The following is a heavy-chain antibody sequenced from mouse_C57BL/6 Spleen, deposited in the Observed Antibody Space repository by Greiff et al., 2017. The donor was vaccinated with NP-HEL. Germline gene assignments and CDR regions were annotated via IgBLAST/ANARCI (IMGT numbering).Heavy chain of an antibody. CDR2: IYPGSGNT. J-gene: IGHJ4*01. D-gene: IGHD3-1*01. V-gene: IGHV1-76*01. CDR3: ARSGYGPYYAMDY. Sequence: QVQLQQSGAELVRPGASVKLSCKASGYTFTDYYINWVQQRPGQGLEWIARIYPGSGNTYYNEKFKGKATLTAEKSSSTAYMQLSSLTSEDSAVYFCARSGYGPYYAMDYWGQGTSVTVSS. CDR1: GYTFTDYY.